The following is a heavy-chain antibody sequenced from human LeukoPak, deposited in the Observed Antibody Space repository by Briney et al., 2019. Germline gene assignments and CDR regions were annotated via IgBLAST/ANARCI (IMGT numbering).Heavy chain of an antibody. J-gene: IGHJ4*02. CDR3: ASDTSGYY. V-gene: IGHV3-48*04. CDR1: GFMFSRYS. D-gene: IGHD3-22*01. Sequence: GGSLRLSCVASGFMFSRYSMYWVRQAPGKGLQWVSYISSSSRSTYYADSVKGRFTISRDDAKNSLYLQMNSLRLEDTAVYYCASDTSGYYWGQGILVTVSS. CDR2: ISSSSRST.